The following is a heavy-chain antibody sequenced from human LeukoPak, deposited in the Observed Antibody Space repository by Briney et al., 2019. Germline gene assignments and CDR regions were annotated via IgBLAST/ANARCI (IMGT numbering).Heavy chain of an antibody. CDR2: IYYSGST. Sequence: SETLSLTCTVSGGSISSSSYYWGWIRQPPGKGLEWIGSIYYSGSTYYNPSLKSRVTISVDTSKNQFSLKLSSVTAADTAVYYCASSNFGELLFSLDYWGQGTLVTVSS. V-gene: IGHV4-39*07. D-gene: IGHD3-10*01. CDR3: ASSNFGELLFSLDY. J-gene: IGHJ4*02. CDR1: GGSISSSSYY.